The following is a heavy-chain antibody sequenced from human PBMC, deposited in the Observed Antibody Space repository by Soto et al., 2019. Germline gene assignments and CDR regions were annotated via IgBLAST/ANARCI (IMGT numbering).Heavy chain of an antibody. J-gene: IGHJ3*01. CDR2: ISDSGDRT. D-gene: IGHD3-16*02. V-gene: IGHV3-23*01. Sequence: WGSLRLSCASSGFTLSMSAVNWVRQAPGKGLEWVSYISDSGDRTYYADSVKGRFTISRDRSKNTVSLQIDSLRAEDTAVYYCAKDRGIIVKAGDAFDVWGQGTKVTVSS. CDR1: GFTLSMSA. CDR3: AKDRGIIVKAGDAFDV.